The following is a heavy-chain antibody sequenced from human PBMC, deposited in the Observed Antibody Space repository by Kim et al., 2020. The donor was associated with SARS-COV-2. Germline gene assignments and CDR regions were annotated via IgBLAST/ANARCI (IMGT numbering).Heavy chain of an antibody. J-gene: IGHJ4*02. V-gene: IGHV3-23*01. D-gene: IGHD3-22*01. Sequence: GGSLRLSCAASGFTFSSYDMSWVRQAPGKGLEWVSDITGSGDSTYSADSVKGRFAISRDNDKTTLYLQMNSHRAEDAAVYYCAKGSRCSGYYVDNWGQGTLVTVSS. CDR3: AKGSRCSGYYVDN. CDR1: GFTFSSYD. CDR2: ITGSGDST.